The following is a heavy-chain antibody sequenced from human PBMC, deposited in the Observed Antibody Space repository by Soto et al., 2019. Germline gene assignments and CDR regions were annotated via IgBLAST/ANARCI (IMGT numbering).Heavy chain of an antibody. Sequence: SVNGSCTASGFPFSSYAISWLRHAPGQGLEWMGGIIPIFGTANYAQKFQGIVTITADESKSTVYMELSSLRSEDTSVYYCARSTPVLRDFDWVLPYDPWRQGTVVTVSS. CDR2: IIPIFGTA. CDR3: ARSTPVLRDFDWVLPYDP. D-gene: IGHD3-9*01. V-gene: IGHV1-69*01. CDR1: GFPFSSYA. J-gene: IGHJ5*02.